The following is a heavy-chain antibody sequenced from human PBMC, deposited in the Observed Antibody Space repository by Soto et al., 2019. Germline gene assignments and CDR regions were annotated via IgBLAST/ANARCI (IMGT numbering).Heavy chain of an antibody. J-gene: IGHJ6*02. CDR3: ARVVPAAMYYYYGMDV. CDR2: LSYDGSNK. V-gene: IGHV3-30*03. Sequence: QVQLVESGGGVVQPGRSLRLSCAASGFTFSTYAMHWVRQAPGKGLEWVAVLSYDGSNKYYADSVKGRFTISRYNSKNTLDLQMNSLRAEDTAVYYCARVVPAAMYYYYGMDVWGQGTTVTVSS. D-gene: IGHD2-2*01. CDR1: GFTFSTYA.